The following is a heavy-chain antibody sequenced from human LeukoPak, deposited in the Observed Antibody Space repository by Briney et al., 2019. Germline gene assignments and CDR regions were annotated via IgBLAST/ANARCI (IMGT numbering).Heavy chain of an antibody. V-gene: IGHV3-11*05. CDR3: ARDRMAAGIDP. Sequence: GGSLRLSCAPSGFTFSASYMTWVRQAPGKGLEWLSYISGDSGDTNYADSVKGRVTISRDNAKNSLSLQMNSLRAEDTAVYYCARDRMAAGIDPWGQGTLVTVSS. D-gene: IGHD6-13*01. CDR2: ISGDSGDT. CDR1: GFTFSASY. J-gene: IGHJ5*02.